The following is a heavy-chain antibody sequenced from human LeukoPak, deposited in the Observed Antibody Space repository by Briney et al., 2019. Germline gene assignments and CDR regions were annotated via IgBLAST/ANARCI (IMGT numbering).Heavy chain of an antibody. CDR1: GFIFSDHY. J-gene: IGHJ3*01. Sequence: GGSLRLSCAASGFIFSDHYMSWIRQGPGKGLEWISYISNGAGGTIHYADSVKGRFTISRDNAKNSVFLQMNSLRGEDTAVYYCAREAILDDAFDVWGHGTVVTVSS. V-gene: IGHV3-11*01. D-gene: IGHD3-3*02. CDR2: ISNGAGGTI. CDR3: AREAILDDAFDV.